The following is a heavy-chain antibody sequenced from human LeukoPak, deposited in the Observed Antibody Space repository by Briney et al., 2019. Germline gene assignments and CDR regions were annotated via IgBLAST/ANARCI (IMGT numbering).Heavy chain of an antibody. CDR2: IKEDGTVK. CDR3: VRGASGWSLGY. J-gene: IGHJ4*02. D-gene: IGHD6-19*01. Sequence: GGSLRLSCVVSGFNFNTYWMSWVRQAPGKGLERVANIKEDGTVKYYLDSVRGRFTISRDNAKSSLYLQMNSLRAEDTAVYYCVRGASGWSLGYWGQGTLVTVSS. CDR1: GFNFNTYW. V-gene: IGHV3-7*01.